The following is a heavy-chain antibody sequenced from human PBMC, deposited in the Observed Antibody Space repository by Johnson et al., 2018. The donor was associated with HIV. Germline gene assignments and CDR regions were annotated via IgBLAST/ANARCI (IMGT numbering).Heavy chain of an antibody. Sequence: VQLVESGGGLVQPGGSLRLSCTASGFTFSSYWMHWVRQAPGKGLVWVSRISSDGSSTYYADSVKGRFTISRDNAKNTMFVQMTSLRAEDTAVYYCARDRVASLWLAPFDAFDIWGQGTMVTVSS. V-gene: IGHV3-74*01. D-gene: IGHD6-19*01. CDR1: GFTFSSYW. J-gene: IGHJ3*02. CDR3: ARDRVASLWLAPFDAFDI. CDR2: ISSDGSST.